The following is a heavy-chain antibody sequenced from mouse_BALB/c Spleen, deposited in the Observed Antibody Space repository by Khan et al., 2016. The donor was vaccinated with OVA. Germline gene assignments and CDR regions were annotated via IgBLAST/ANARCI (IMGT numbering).Heavy chain of an antibody. V-gene: IGHV14-3*02. CDR3: ATLYGNAFAY. Sequence: VQLQQSGAELMKPGASVMLSCTASGFKIKDTYMHWVIQRPEQGLEWIGRIDPANGNTKYDPKFQGKATITADTSSNTAYLQFSSLTSEDSAVYYCATLYGNAFAYWGQGTLVTVSA. J-gene: IGHJ3*01. CDR2: IDPANGNT. D-gene: IGHD2-1*01. CDR1: GFKIKDTY.